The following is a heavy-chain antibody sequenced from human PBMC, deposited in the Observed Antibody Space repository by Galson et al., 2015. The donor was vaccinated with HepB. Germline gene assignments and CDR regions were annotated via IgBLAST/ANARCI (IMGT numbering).Heavy chain of an antibody. V-gene: IGHV3-9*01. CDR1: GFTFDDYA. D-gene: IGHD1-1*01. CDR3: AKDKRNYYYYYMDV. Sequence: SLRLSCAASGFTFDDYAMHWVRQAPGKGLEWVSGISWNSGSIGYADSVKGRFTISRDNAKNSLYLQMNSLRAEDTALYYCAKDKRNYYYYYMDVWGKGTTVTVSS. J-gene: IGHJ6*03. CDR2: ISWNSGSI.